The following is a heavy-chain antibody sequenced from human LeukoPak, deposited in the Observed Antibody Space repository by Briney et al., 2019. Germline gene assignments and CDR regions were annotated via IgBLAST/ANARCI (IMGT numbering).Heavy chain of an antibody. Sequence: GGSLRLSCAASGFTFSSYGMHWVRQAPGKGLEWVSTIRGSGDTTYYADSVKGRFTISRDNSKNTLYLQMNSLRGDDTAVYYCANKLTFGGVIADYWGQGTLVTVSS. CDR1: GFTFSSYG. CDR3: ANKLTFGGVIADY. CDR2: IRGSGDTT. D-gene: IGHD3-16*02. V-gene: IGHV3-23*01. J-gene: IGHJ4*02.